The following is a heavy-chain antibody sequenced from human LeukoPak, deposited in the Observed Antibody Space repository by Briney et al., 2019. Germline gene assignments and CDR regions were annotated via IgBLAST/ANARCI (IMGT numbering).Heavy chain of an antibody. CDR3: ARTYFYYYGMDV. D-gene: IGHD2/OR15-2a*01. CDR2: FYGANNT. CDR1: GFTVTNNY. V-gene: IGHV3-66*01. J-gene: IGHJ6*02. Sequence: GGSLRLSCVVSGFTVTNNYMSWVRQAPGKGLEWVSVFYGANNTYYADSVKGRFTISRDNSKNTLYLQMNSLRAEDTAVDYCARTYFYYYGMDVWGQGTAVTVSS.